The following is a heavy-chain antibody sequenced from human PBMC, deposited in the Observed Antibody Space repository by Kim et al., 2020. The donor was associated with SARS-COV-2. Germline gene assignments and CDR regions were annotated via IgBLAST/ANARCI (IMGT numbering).Heavy chain of an antibody. J-gene: IGHJ4*02. Sequence: GGSLRLSCAASGFTFSSYAMSWVRQAPGKGLEWVSAISGSGGSTYYADSVKGRFTISRDNSKNTLYLQMNSLRAEDTAVYYCAKVRTYDFWSGYSFDYWGQGTLVTVSS. D-gene: IGHD3-3*01. V-gene: IGHV3-23*01. CDR3: AKVRTYDFWSGYSFDY. CDR2: ISGSGGST. CDR1: GFTFSSYA.